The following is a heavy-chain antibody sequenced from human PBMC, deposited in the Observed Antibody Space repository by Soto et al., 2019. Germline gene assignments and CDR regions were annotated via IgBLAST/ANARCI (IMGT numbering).Heavy chain of an antibody. J-gene: IGHJ4*02. Sequence: HPGGSLRLSCAASGFTVSSNYMSWVRQAPGKGLEWVSVIYSGGSAYYTDSVKGRFTISRHNSKNTLFLQMNSLRTEDTAVYYCAIASPILYDSSGYYYWGQGTLVTVSS. D-gene: IGHD3-22*01. CDR2: IYSGGSA. CDR3: AIASPILYDSSGYYY. V-gene: IGHV3-53*04. CDR1: GFTVSSNY.